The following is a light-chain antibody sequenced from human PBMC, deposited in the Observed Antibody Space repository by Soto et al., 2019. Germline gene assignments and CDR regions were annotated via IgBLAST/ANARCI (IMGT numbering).Light chain of an antibody. CDR1: SSDVGGYNY. J-gene: IGLJ1*01. CDR3: NSYTSSSTYF. Sequence: QSALTQPASVSGSPGQSITISCTGTSSDVGGYNYVSWYQQHPGKAPKLMIYEVSNRPSGVSNRFSGSKSGNTASLTISGLQAEYETHYYCNSYTSSSTYFFGAGTKLTV. V-gene: IGLV2-14*01. CDR2: EVS.